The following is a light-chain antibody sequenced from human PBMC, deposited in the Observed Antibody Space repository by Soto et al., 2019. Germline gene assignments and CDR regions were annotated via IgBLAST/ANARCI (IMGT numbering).Light chain of an antibody. CDR2: GAS. V-gene: IGKV3-20*01. CDR1: QSVSSY. J-gene: IGKJ3*01. CDR3: QQYTTSTFT. Sequence: EIVLTQSPATLFLSPGERATISCRASQSVSSYLAWYQQKPGQAPRVLIYGASSRATGIPDRFSGSRSGADFTLTISRLEPEDFAVYYCQQYTTSTFTFDPGTKVEIK.